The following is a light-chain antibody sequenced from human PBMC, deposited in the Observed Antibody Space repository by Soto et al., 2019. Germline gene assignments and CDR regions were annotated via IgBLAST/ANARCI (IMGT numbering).Light chain of an antibody. CDR1: SSDVGGYNY. J-gene: IGLJ1*01. Sequence: QSALTQPASVSGSPGQSITVSCTGTSSDVGGYNYVSWYQQHPGKAPRLMIYDVTNRPSRASDGFSGSKSGNTASLTISGLQAEDEADYYCSSYRRGSTYVFGTGTKLTVL. CDR3: SSYRRGSTYV. CDR2: DVT. V-gene: IGLV2-14*03.